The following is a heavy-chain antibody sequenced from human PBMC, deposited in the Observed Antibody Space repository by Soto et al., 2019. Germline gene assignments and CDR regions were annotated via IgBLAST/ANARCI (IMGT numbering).Heavy chain of an antibody. D-gene: IGHD2-21*02. J-gene: IGHJ4*02. CDR1: GFTFTSSA. CDR2: IVVGSGNT. CDR3: AAGGDHTPFDY. Sequence: GASVKVSCKASGFTFTSSAVQWVRQARGQRLEWIGWIVVGSGNTNYAQKFQERVTITRDMSISTAYMELSSLRSEDTAVYYCAAGGDHTPFDYWGQGTLVTVSS. V-gene: IGHV1-58*01.